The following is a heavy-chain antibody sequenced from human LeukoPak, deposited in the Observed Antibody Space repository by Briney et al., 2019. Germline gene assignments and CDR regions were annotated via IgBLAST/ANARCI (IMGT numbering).Heavy chain of an antibody. D-gene: IGHD6-19*01. V-gene: IGHV4-61*01. Sequence: PSETLSLTCTVSGGSISSSYYYWSWIRQPPGKGLEWIGYIYYSGSTNYNPSLKSRVTISVDTSKNQFSLKLSSVTAADTAVYYCARVLVSSGWYRVDYWGQGTLVTVSS. CDR3: ARVLVSSGWYRVDY. CDR2: IYYSGST. CDR1: GGSISSSYYY. J-gene: IGHJ4*02.